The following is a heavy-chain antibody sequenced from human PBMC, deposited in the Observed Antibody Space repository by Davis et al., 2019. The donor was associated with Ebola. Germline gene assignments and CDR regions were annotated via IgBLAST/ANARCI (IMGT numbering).Heavy chain of an antibody. CDR3: ARGKGVFDY. D-gene: IGHD3-10*01. V-gene: IGHV4-39*01. Sequence: MPSETLSLTCSVSGGSISRSSYYWGWIRQPPGKGLEWIGSIYYSGNSYYNPSLKNRVTVSVDTSKNQFSLKLSSVTAADTAVYYCARGKGVFDYWGQGTLVTVSS. J-gene: IGHJ4*02. CDR1: GGSISRSSYY. CDR2: IYYSGNS.